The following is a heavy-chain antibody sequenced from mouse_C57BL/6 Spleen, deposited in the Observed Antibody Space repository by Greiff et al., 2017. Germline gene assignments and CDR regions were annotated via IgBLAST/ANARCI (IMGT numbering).Heavy chain of an antibody. Sequence: VQLKQSGTVLARPGASVKMSCKTSGYTFTSYWMHWVKQRPGQGLEWIGAIYPGHSDTSYNQKFKGKAKLTAVTSASTAYMELSSLTNEDSAVYYCTKGCGSSYQAWFAYWGQGTLVTVSA. V-gene: IGHV1-5*01. CDR1: GYTFTSYW. CDR2: IYPGHSDT. CDR3: TKGCGSSYQAWFAY. D-gene: IGHD1-1*01. J-gene: IGHJ3*01.